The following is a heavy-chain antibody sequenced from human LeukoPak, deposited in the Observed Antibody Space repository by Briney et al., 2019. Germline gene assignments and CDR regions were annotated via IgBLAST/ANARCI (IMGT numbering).Heavy chain of an antibody. D-gene: IGHD2-2*01. V-gene: IGHV4-34*01. CDR3: VRGEGCSSTSCYLDY. Sequence: SETLSLTCAVYGGSFSGYYWSWIRQPPGKGLEWIGEINHSGSTNYNPSLKSRVTISVDTSKNQFSLKLSSVTAADTAVYYCVRGEGCSSTSCYLDYWGQGTLVTVSS. J-gene: IGHJ4*02. CDR1: GGSFSGYY. CDR2: INHSGST.